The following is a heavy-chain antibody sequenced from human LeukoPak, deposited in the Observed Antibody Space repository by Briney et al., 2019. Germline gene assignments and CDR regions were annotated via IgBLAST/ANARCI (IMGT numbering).Heavy chain of an antibody. J-gene: IGHJ4*02. Sequence: GASVKVSCKASGYTFTSYDINWVRQATGQGLEWMGWMNPNSGNTGYAQKFQGRVTMTRDTSTSTVYMELSSLRSEDTAVYYCARDGAGSIFGVVIELGYYFDYWGQGTLVTVSS. CDR3: ARDGAGSIFGVVIELGYYFDY. CDR1: GYTFTSYD. D-gene: IGHD3-3*01. CDR2: MNPNSGNT. V-gene: IGHV1-8*01.